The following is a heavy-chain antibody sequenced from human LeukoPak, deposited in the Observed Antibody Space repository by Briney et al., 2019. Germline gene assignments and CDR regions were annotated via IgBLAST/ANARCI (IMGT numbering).Heavy chain of an antibody. CDR2: INPSDGAT. Sequence: ASVKVSCKASGYSFTIYNIHWVRQAPGQGLEWMGMINPSDGATTYAQRFQGRLAMTRDMSTTTVYMDLRSLRSEDTAVYFCAREKRVGLSGSLGGLLATYYTYYYTDVWGRGTMVTVSS. J-gene: IGHJ6*03. V-gene: IGHV1-46*01. CDR3: AREKRVGLSGSLGGLLATYYTYYYTDV. CDR1: GYSFTIYN. D-gene: IGHD1-26*01.